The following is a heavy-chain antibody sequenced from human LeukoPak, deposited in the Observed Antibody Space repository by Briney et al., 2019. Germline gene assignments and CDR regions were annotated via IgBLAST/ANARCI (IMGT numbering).Heavy chain of an antibody. CDR3: ARGAVAGFGFDI. Sequence: ASVKVSCKASRYTFTGYYMHWVRQTPGQGLEWMGRINPDSGGTNYAQKFQGRVTMTRDTSSNTAHMELSRLRSDDTAVYYCARGAVAGFGFDIWGQGTMVTVSA. CDR1: RYTFTGYY. J-gene: IGHJ3*02. V-gene: IGHV1-2*06. CDR2: INPDSGGT. D-gene: IGHD6-19*01.